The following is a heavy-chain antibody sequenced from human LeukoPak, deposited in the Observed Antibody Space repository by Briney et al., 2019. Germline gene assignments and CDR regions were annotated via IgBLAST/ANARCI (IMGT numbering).Heavy chain of an antibody. CDR3: ASSYSAAGTLSDY. D-gene: IGHD6-13*01. CDR2: IYYSGST. V-gene: IGHV4-39*07. CDR1: GGSISSSSYY. Sequence: PSETLSLTCTVSGGSISSSSYYWGWIRQPPGKGLEWIGSIYYSGSTYYNPSLKSRVTISVDTSKNQFSLKLSSVTAADTAVYYCASSYSAAGTLSDYWGQGTLVTVSS. J-gene: IGHJ4*02.